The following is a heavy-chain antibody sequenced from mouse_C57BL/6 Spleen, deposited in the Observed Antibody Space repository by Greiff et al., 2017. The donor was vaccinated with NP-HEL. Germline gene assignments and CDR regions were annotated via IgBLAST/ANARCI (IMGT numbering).Heavy chain of an antibody. Sequence: QVHVKQSGAELVKPGASVKMSCKASGYTFTSYWITWVKQRPGQGLEWIGDIYPGSGSTNYNEKFKSKATLTVDTSSSTAYMQLSSLTSEDSAVDYCARSDSKRGFAYWGQGTLVTVSA. CDR2: IYPGSGST. CDR3: ARSDSKRGFAY. J-gene: IGHJ3*01. V-gene: IGHV1-55*01. CDR1: GYTFTSYW. D-gene: IGHD3-3*01.